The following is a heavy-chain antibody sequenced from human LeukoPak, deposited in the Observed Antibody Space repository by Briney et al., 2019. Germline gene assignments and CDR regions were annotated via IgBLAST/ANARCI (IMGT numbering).Heavy chain of an antibody. CDR2: ISSSSRYI. CDR3: ARQGSGRDFEY. J-gene: IGHJ4*02. CDR1: GLTLSRNI. Sequence: GGFPRVSSAASGLTLSRNIMNLVRQAPGKGLEWVSSISSSSRYIYYAESVKGRFTTSTDNAKNSLYLQIKRLRAQDTALCNTARQGSGRDFEYWGQGTLVTVSS. D-gene: IGHD3-10*01. V-gene: IGHV3-21*03.